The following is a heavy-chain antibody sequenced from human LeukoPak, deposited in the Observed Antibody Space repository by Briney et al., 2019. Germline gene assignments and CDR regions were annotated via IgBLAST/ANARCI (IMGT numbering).Heavy chain of an antibody. CDR3: ARDLTVVTPYYFDY. CDR2: IKQDGSEK. V-gene: IGHV3-7*01. CDR1: GFTFSSYW. Sequence: PGGSLRLSCAASGFTFSSYWMSWVRQAPGKGLEWVANIKQDGSEKYYVDSVKGRFTISRDNAKNSLYLQMNSLRAEDTAVYYCARDLTVVTPYYFDYWGQGTLVTVSS. J-gene: IGHJ4*02. D-gene: IGHD4-23*01.